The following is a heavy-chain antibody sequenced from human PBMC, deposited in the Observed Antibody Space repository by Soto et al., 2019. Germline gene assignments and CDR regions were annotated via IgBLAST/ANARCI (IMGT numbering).Heavy chain of an antibody. J-gene: IGHJ1*01. Sequence: SETLSLTCTVSGGSVSSGSYYWSWIRQPPGKGLEWIGYIYYSGSTNYNPSLKSRVTISVDTSKNQFSLKLSSVTAADTAAYYCARNRGLRTSGEYFQHWGQGTLVTVSS. CDR1: GGSVSSGSYY. V-gene: IGHV4-61*01. CDR2: IYYSGST. D-gene: IGHD2-15*01. CDR3: ARNRGLRTSGEYFQH.